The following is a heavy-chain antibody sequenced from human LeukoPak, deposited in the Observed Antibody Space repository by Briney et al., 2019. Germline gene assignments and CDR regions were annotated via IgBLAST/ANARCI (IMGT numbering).Heavy chain of an antibody. D-gene: IGHD6-13*01. CDR3: ARGGVYSSTKPDY. Sequence: GGSQRLSCAASGFTFTSYWMHWVPHAPGKGLVWVSRINSDGSSTSYADSVKGRFTISRDNAKNTLYLQMNSLRAEDTAVYYCARGGVYSSTKPDYWGQGTLVTVSS. J-gene: IGHJ4*02. V-gene: IGHV3-74*01. CDR1: GFTFTSYW. CDR2: INSDGSST.